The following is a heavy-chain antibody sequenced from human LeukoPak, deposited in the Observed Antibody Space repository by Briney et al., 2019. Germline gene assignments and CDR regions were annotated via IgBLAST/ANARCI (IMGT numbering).Heavy chain of an antibody. D-gene: IGHD1-14*01. J-gene: IGHJ4*02. Sequence: ASVKVSCKASGYTFTSYGISWVRQAPGQGLEWMGWISAYNGNTNYAQKLQGRVTMTTDTSTSTAYMELRSLRSEDTAVYYCARRPRGGYYFDYWGQGTLVTVSS. CDR1: GYTFTSYG. V-gene: IGHV1-18*01. CDR3: ARRPRGGYYFDY. CDR2: ISAYNGNT.